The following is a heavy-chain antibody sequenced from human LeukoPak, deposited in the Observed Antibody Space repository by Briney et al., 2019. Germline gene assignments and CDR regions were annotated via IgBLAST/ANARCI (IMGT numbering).Heavy chain of an antibody. Sequence: SSETLSLTCTVSGGSISSSSYYWGWIRQPPGKGLEWIGSIFYSGSTFYNPSLKSRVTMSVDTSKNQFSLRLSSVTAADTAVYYCARDRRGGATVDYWGQGTLVTVSS. CDR3: ARDRRGGATVDY. CDR2: IFYSGST. V-gene: IGHV4-39*02. CDR1: GGSISSSSYY. J-gene: IGHJ4*02. D-gene: IGHD1-26*01.